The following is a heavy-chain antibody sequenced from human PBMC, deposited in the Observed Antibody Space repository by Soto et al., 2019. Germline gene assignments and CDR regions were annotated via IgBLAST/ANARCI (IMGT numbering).Heavy chain of an antibody. CDR1: GGSISSGGYY. CDR3: ARVDYGDYRYFDY. D-gene: IGHD4-17*01. J-gene: IGHJ4*02. Sequence: QVQLQESGPGLVKPSQTLSLTCTVSGGSISSGGYYWSWIRQHPWKGLEWIGYIYSSGNTYYNPSLKSRVTISVDTSKNQFSLKMSSVTAADTAVYYCARVDYGDYRYFDYWGQGTLVTVSS. CDR2: IYSSGNT. V-gene: IGHV4-31*03.